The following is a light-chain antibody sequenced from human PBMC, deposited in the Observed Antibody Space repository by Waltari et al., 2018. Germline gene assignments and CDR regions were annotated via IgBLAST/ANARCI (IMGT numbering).Light chain of an antibody. CDR1: SRAVGASHY. V-gene: IGLV2-8*01. CDR2: EVS. Sequence: QSALTQPPSASGSPGQSVPISCTGPSRAVGASHYVSWYQHHPGKAPKLMIFEVSDRPSGVPDRFSGSKSGNTASLTVSGLQVDDEADYYCSAYTGRSWVFGGGTKLTVL. J-gene: IGLJ3*02. CDR3: SAYTGRSWV.